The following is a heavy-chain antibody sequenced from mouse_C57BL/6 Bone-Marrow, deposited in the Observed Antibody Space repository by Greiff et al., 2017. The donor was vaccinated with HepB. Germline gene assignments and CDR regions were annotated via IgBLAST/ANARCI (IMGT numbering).Heavy chain of an antibody. V-gene: IGHV5-12*01. Sequence: DVKLVESGGGLVQPGGSLKLSCAASGFTFSDYYMYWVRQTPEKRLEWVAYISNGGGSTYYPDTVKGRFTISRDNAKNTLYLQMSRLKSEDTAMYYCARHYYGKAMDYWGQGTSVTVSS. CDR3: ARHYYGKAMDY. CDR2: ISNGGGST. J-gene: IGHJ4*01. D-gene: IGHD1-1*01. CDR1: GFTFSDYY.